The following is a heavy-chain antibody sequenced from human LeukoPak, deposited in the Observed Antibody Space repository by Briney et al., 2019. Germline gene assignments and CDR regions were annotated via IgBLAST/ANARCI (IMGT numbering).Heavy chain of an antibody. CDR2: ISGSGGST. CDR3: AKDPYAILTGYRYYFDY. V-gene: IGHV3-23*01. CDR1: GFTSSSYA. J-gene: IGHJ4*02. D-gene: IGHD3-9*01. Sequence: PGGSLRLSCVASGFTSSSYAMSWVRQAPGKGLEWVSAISGSGGSTYYADSVKGRFTISRDNSKNTLFLQMNSLRAEDTAVYYCAKDPYAILTGYRYYFDYLGQGTLVTVSS.